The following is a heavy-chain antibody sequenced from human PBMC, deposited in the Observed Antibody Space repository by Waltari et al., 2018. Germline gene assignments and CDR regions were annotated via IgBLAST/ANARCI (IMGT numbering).Heavy chain of an antibody. CDR2: IYHSGST. Sequence: QVQLQESGPGLVKPSETLSLTCAVSGYSISSGYYWGWIRQPPGKGLEWIGSIYHSGSTYYNPSLKSRVTISVDTSKNQFSLKLSSVTAADTAVYYCARRGMTTVTQPIDYWGQGTLVTVSS. J-gene: IGHJ4*02. V-gene: IGHV4-38-2*01. CDR1: GYSISSGYY. D-gene: IGHD4-4*01. CDR3: ARRGMTTVTQPIDY.